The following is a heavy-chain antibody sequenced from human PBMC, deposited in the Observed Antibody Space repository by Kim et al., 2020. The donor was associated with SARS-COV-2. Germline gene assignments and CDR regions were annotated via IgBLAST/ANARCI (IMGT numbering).Heavy chain of an antibody. CDR3: ARGPSFDY. CDR1: GGSFSGYY. V-gene: IGHV4-34*01. CDR2: INHSGST. Sequence: SETLSLTCAVYGGSFSGYYWSWIRQPPGKGLEWIGEINHSGSTNYNPSLKSRVTISVDTSKNQFSLKLSSVTAADTAVYYCARGPSFDYWGQGTLVTVSS. J-gene: IGHJ4*02.